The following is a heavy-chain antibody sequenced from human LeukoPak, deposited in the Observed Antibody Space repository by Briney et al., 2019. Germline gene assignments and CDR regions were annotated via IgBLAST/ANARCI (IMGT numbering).Heavy chain of an antibody. CDR2: IYTSGST. J-gene: IGHJ5*02. V-gene: IGHV4-4*07. CDR3: ASQPQRAMVRNWFDP. D-gene: IGHD5-18*01. Sequence: PSETLSLTCTVSGGSISSYYWSWIRQPAGKGLEWIGRIYTSGSTNYNPSLKSRVTMSVDTSKNQFSLKLSSLTAADTAVYYCASQPQRAMVRNWFDPWGQGTLVTVSS. CDR1: GGSISSYY.